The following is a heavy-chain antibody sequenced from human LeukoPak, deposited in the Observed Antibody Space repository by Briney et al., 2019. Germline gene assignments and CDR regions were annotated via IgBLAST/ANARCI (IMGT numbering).Heavy chain of an antibody. CDR3: AAGYSYGFLVSGGMDV. J-gene: IGHJ6*02. V-gene: IGHV4-59*01. D-gene: IGHD5-18*01. CDR2: IYYSGST. CDR1: GGSISSYY. Sequence: SETLSLTCTVSGGSISSYYWSWIRQPPGKGLEWIGYIYYSGSTNYNPSLKSRVTISVDTSKNQFSLKLSSVTAADTAVYYCAAGYSYGFLVSGGMDVWGQGTTVTVSS.